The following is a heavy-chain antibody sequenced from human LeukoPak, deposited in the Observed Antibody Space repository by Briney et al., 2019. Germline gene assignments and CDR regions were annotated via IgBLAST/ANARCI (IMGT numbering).Heavy chain of an antibody. V-gene: IGHV4-59*01. J-gene: IGHJ6*02. D-gene: IGHD6-13*01. CDR1: GGSISSYY. CDR2: IYYSGST. Sequence: PSETPSLTCTVSGGSISSYYWSWIRQPPGKGLEWIGCIYYSGSTNYNPSLKSRVTISVDTSKNQFSLKLSSVTAADTAVYYCARASSWPYGYYYYGMDVWGQGTTVTVSS. CDR3: ARASSWPYGYYYYGMDV.